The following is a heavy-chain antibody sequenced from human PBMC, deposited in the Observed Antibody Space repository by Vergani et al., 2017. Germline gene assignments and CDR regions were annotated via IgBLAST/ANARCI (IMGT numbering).Heavy chain of an antibody. J-gene: IGHJ6*02. D-gene: IGHD1-26*01. CDR2: LDPSDSYP. Sequence: EVQLVQSGAEVKTPGESLRISCKGSGYSFTCYWISWVRPMTGKGLEWMGRLDPSDSYPNYSPSFQGHVTISAGKSIITAYLQWSSLKASDTAMYYCGSPRRGSGSYYYGMDVWGQGTTVTVSS. CDR1: GYSFTCYW. CDR3: GSPRRGSGSYYYGMDV. V-gene: IGHV5-10-1*01.